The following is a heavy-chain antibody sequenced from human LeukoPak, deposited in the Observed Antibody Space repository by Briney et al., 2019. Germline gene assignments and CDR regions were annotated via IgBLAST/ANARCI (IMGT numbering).Heavy chain of an antibody. CDR2: FTTYNGNT. CDR3: ARDGYDNWDDAFDI. V-gene: IGHV1-2*02. D-gene: IGHD5-12*01. CDR1: GYTFTDFG. Sequence: ASVKVSCKTSGYTFTDFGINWVRQAPGQGLEWMGRFTTYNGNTNYAQKFQGRVTMTRDTSISTAYMELSRLRSDDTAVYYCARDGYDNWDDAFDIWGQGTMVTVSS. J-gene: IGHJ3*02.